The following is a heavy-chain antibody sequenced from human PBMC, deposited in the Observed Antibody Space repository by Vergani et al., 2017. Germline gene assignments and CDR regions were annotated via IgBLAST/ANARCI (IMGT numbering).Heavy chain of an antibody. V-gene: IGHV3-30-3*01. J-gene: IGHJ6*03. CDR3: ARGAKRSNSGGWPFYYYXMDV. CDR2: ISYDGSNK. D-gene: IGHD4-23*01. Sequence: QVQLVESGGGVVQPGRSLRLSCAASGFTFSSYAMHWVRQAPGKGLEWVAVISYDGSNKYYADSVKGRFTISRDNSKNTLYLQMNSLRAEDTAVYYCARGAKRSNSGGWPFYYYXMDVWGKGTTVTVSS. CDR1: GFTFSSYA.